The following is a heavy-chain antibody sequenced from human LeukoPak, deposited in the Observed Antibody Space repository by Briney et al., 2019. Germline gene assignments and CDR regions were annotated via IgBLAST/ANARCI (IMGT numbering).Heavy chain of an antibody. D-gene: IGHD6-19*01. CDR1: GFTFSSYG. CDR3: AKLQWLAISLLSSYFDY. V-gene: IGHV3-23*01. J-gene: IGHJ4*02. Sequence: GGSLRLSCAASGFTFSSYGMSWVRQAPGKGLEWVSAISGSGGSTYYPDSVKGRFTTSSDNSNNTLYLQMNSLRAEDTAVYYCAKLQWLAISLLSSYFDYWGQGTLVTVSS. CDR2: ISGSGGST.